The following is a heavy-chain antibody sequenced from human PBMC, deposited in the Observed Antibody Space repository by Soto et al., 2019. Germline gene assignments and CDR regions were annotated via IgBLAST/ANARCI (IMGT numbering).Heavy chain of an antibody. CDR1: GDSISNSRYF. V-gene: IGHV4-39*01. D-gene: IGHD6-19*01. CDR3: ATLAGTGVPFYYGMDV. Sequence: ETLSLTCTVSGDSISNSRYFWGWIRQPPGKGLEWIGIIYYSGTTYYNPSLESRISMSVDTSQNQFSLRLSSVSAADTAVYYCATLAGTGVPFYYGMDVWGQGTTVTVSS. J-gene: IGHJ6*02. CDR2: IYYSGTT.